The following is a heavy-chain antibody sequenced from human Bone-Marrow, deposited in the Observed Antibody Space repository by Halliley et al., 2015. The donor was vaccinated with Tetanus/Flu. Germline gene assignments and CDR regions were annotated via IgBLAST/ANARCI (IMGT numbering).Heavy chain of an antibody. D-gene: IGHD3-16*01. CDR2: ISWNGGII. Sequence: SLRLSCSASGFTFRGYTMHWVRQVPGKGLEWVSGISWNGGIIYDADSVKGRFTISRDNARNFLYLQMNSLRAGDTALYYCAKDCGRGSYGESYFDDRGQGTLVTVSS. J-gene: IGHJ4*02. CDR1: GFTFRGYT. V-gene: IGHV3-9*01. CDR3: AKDCGRGSYGESYFDD.